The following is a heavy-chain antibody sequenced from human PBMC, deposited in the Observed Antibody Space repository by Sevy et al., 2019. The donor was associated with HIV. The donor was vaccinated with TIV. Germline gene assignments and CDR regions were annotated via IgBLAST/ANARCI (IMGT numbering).Heavy chain of an antibody. D-gene: IGHD5-12*01. CDR2: ITSGSTYI. J-gene: IGHJ4*02. V-gene: IGHV3-21*01. CDR3: ARDPGYSGYDWGALTYYFDY. CDR1: GFTFSSYT. Sequence: GGSLRLSCAASGFTFSSYTMNWVRQAPGKGLEWVSSITSGSTYIYYADSVKGRFTISRDNAKNSLYLQMNSLRAEDTAVYYCARDPGYSGYDWGALTYYFDYWGQGTLVTVSS.